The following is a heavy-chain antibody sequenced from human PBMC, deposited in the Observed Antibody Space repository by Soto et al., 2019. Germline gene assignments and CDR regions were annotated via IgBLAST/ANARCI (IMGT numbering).Heavy chain of an antibody. D-gene: IGHD2-15*01. CDR2: IYWDDDK. CDR1: GFSLSTSGVG. J-gene: IGHJ4*02. Sequence: QITLKESGPTLVKPTQTLTLTCTFSGFSLSTSGVGVGWIRQPPGKALEWLALIYWDDDKRYSPTLKSRLTITKDTSKNQVVLTMTNMDPVDTATYYCAHRPSYCSGGSCYSGFDYWGQGTLVTVSS. CDR3: AHRPSYCSGGSCYSGFDY. V-gene: IGHV2-5*02.